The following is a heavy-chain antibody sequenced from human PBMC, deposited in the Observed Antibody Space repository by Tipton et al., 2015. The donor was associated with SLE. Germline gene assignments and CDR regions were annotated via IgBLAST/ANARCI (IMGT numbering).Heavy chain of an antibody. CDR2: IYYSGST. Sequence: TLSLTCTVSGGSVGSGSYYWSWIRQPPGKGLEWIGFIYYSGSTDYKPSLKSRVTISIDTSKNQFSLKLRSVTAADTAVYYCAREVYDSSGYYYRMDYYYYMDVWGKGTTVTVSS. J-gene: IGHJ6*03. D-gene: IGHD3-22*01. CDR1: GGSVGSGSYY. CDR3: AREVYDSSGYYYRMDYYYYMDV. V-gene: IGHV4-61*01.